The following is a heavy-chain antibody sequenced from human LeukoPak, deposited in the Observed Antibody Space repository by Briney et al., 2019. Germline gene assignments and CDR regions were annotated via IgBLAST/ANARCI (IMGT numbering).Heavy chain of an antibody. V-gene: IGHV4-59*01. CDR3: ARGGGNYEGIDY. J-gene: IGHJ4*02. D-gene: IGHD1-7*01. CDR2: NYYSGST. CDR1: GGSISTYY. Sequence: SETLSLTCTVSGGSISTYYWSWIRQPPGKGLEWIGYNYYSGSTNYNPSLKSRVTISVDTSKNQFSLKLSSVTAADTAVYYCARGGGNYEGIDYWGQGTLVIVSS.